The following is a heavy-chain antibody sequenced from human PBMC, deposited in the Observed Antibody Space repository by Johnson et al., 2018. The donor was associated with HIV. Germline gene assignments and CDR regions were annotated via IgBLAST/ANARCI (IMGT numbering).Heavy chain of an antibody. CDR3: ARDQTYSFDI. V-gene: IGHV3-30*14. D-gene: IGHD3-10*01. CDR1: GFTFSSYA. Sequence: QVLLVESGGGVVQPGESRRLSCAASGFTFSSYALHWVRQAPGKGLEWVAVISYDGSNKYYADSVKGRFTISRDNSKTTLYLQMDRLRAEDTAQYYCARDQTYSFDIWGQGTMVTVSS. J-gene: IGHJ3*02. CDR2: ISYDGSNK.